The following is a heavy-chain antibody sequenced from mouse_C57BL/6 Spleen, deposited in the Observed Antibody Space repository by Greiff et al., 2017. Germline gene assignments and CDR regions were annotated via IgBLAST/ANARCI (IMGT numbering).Heavy chain of an antibody. V-gene: IGHV1-26*01. CDR3: ARDDYGSSYRAMDY. Sequence: EVKLQQSGPELVKPGASVKISCKASGYTFTDYYMNWVKQSHGKSLEWIGDINPNNGGTSYNQKFKGKATLTVDKSSSTAYMELRSLTSEDSAVYYCARDDYGSSYRAMDYWGQGTSVTVSS. D-gene: IGHD1-1*01. J-gene: IGHJ4*01. CDR2: INPNNGGT. CDR1: GYTFTDYY.